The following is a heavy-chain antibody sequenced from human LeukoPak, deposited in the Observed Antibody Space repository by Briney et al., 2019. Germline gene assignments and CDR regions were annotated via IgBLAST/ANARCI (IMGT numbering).Heavy chain of an antibody. Sequence: GGSLRLSCAASGFTVSSNYMSWVRQAPGKGLEWVSAISGSGGSTYYADSAKGRFTISRDNSKNTLYLQMNSLTSEDSAVYSCAKESLGRGSSYGSYFDCWGQGTLVTVSS. J-gene: IGHJ4*02. CDR3: AKESLGRGSSYGSYFDC. CDR1: GFTVSSNY. V-gene: IGHV3-23*01. CDR2: ISGSGGST. D-gene: IGHD1-26*01.